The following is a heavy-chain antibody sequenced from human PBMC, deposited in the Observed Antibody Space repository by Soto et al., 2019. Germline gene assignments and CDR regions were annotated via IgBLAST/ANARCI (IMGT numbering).Heavy chain of an antibody. V-gene: IGHV3-64*07. Sequence: EVHLVESGGGLVQPGGSLRLSCAASGFTFSNSAMHWVRQPPGGGLEYVSSITRDGDSTQYADSVRARFTISRDNSKNTVDLQMGSLRAEDMAVFYCAKGSAGGFGEFWRWGRGTLVTVSS. J-gene: IGHJ4*02. D-gene: IGHD3-10*01. CDR2: ITRDGDST. CDR3: AKGSAGGFGEFWR. CDR1: GFTFSNSA.